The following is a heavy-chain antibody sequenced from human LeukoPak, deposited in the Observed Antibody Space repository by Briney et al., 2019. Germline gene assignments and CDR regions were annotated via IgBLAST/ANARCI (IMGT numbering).Heavy chain of an antibody. CDR1: GGSFSSYY. J-gene: IGHJ3*02. V-gene: IGHV4-4*09. Sequence: SETLSLTCAVYGGSFSSYYWSWIRQPPGKGLEWIGYIYTSGSTNYNPSLKSRVTISVDTSKNQFSLKLSSVTAADTAVYYCASSGGMATIGAFDIWGQGTMVTVSS. D-gene: IGHD5-24*01. CDR2: IYTSGST. CDR3: ASSGGMATIGAFDI.